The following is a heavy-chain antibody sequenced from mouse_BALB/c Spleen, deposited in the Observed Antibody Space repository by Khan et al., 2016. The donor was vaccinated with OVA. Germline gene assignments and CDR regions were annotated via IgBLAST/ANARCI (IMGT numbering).Heavy chain of an antibody. D-gene: IGHD2-1*01. Sequence: EVELVESGGGLVKPGGSLKLSCAASGFTFSSYTMSWVRQTPEKRLEWVATISSGGTYTYYPDSVKGRFTISRDNAKNTLYLQMSSLKSEDTAMYYCTRDGHYAHWYVDVWGAGTTVTGSS. CDR3: TRDGHYAHWYVDV. CDR1: GFTFSSYT. V-gene: IGHV5-6-4*01. J-gene: IGHJ1*01. CDR2: ISSGGTYT.